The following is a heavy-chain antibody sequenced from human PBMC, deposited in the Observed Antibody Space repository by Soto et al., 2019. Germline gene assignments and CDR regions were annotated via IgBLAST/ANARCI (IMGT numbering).Heavy chain of an antibody. CDR3: ERHPTTEYPFAFDI. Sequence: ETLSLTCTVSGGSISSSSYYWGWIRQPPGKGLEWIGSIYYSGSTYYNPSLKSRVTISVDTSKNQFSLKLSSVTAADTAVYYCERHPTTEYPFAFDIWGQGTMVTVSS. J-gene: IGHJ3*02. CDR1: GGSISSSSYY. V-gene: IGHV4-39*01. CDR2: IYYSGST. D-gene: IGHD2-2*02.